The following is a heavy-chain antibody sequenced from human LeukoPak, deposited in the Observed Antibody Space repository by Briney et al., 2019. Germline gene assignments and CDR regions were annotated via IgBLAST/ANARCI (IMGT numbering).Heavy chain of an antibody. D-gene: IGHD2-2*01. J-gene: IGHJ6*02. CDR2: IIPILGIA. CDR3: ARVGVRYCSSTSCQDHYGMDV. CDR1: GGTFSSYA. V-gene: IGHV1-69*04. Sequence: ASVKVSCKASGGTFSSYAISWVRQAPGQGLEWMGRIIPILGIANYAQKFQGRVTITADKSTSTAYMELSSLRSEDTAVYYCARVGVRYCSSTSCQDHYGMDVWGQGTTVTVSS.